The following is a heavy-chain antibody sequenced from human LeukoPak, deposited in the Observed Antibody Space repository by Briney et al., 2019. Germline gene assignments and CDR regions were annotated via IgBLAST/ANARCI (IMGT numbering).Heavy chain of an antibody. CDR2: IYPDESNI. CDR1: GYSFPTYW. Sequence: GESLKISCKGSGYSFPTYWIALVRQMPGKGLELRGIIYPDESNIRYSPSFQGQVTISADKSISTAYLQWSSLKASDTAMYYCARPPSRGYSSSFEYWGQGTLVTVSS. V-gene: IGHV5-51*01. D-gene: IGHD2-2*03. CDR3: ARPPSRGYSSSFEY. J-gene: IGHJ4*02.